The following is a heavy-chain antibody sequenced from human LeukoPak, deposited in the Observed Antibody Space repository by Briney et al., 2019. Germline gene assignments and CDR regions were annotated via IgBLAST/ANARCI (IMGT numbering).Heavy chain of an antibody. V-gene: IGHV4-4*02. Sequence: SGTLSLTCDVSGGSISTDNWWIWVRQPPGKGLEWIGEIFHTGRSNYNPSLKSRVTMSVDKSKNQFFLTLTPVTAADTALYYCVRGLYGSDSYWGQGNLVTVSS. CDR2: IFHTGRS. CDR1: GGSISTDNW. CDR3: VRGLYGSDSY. J-gene: IGHJ4*02. D-gene: IGHD1-26*01.